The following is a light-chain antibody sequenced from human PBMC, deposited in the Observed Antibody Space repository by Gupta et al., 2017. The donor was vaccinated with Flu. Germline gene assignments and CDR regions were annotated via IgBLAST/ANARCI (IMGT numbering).Light chain of an antibody. J-gene: IGKJ4*01. Sequence: DIQMTQSPTSLSASVGDRVTITCRASQSIISYLNWFQQKPGKAPRLLIYAASNLQSGVPSRFSGSGSGTDFTLTISSLQPEDFATYYCQQSYTIPCALTFGGGTKVEV. V-gene: IGKV1-39*01. CDR3: QQSYTIPCALT. CDR2: AAS. CDR1: QSIISY.